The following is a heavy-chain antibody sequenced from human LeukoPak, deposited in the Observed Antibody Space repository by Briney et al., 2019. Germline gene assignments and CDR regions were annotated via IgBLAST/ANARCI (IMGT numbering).Heavy chain of an antibody. Sequence: GGSLRLSCAASGFTFSSYGMHWVRQAPGKGLEWVAFIRSDGSIKYDTESLKGRFTISRDNSKNTLYLQMNSLRAEDTAVYYCAKDEMFSSAWYFDYWGQGTLVTVSS. D-gene: IGHD6-19*01. CDR2: IRSDGSIK. CDR1: GFTFSSYG. CDR3: AKDEMFSSAWYFDY. V-gene: IGHV3-30*02. J-gene: IGHJ4*02.